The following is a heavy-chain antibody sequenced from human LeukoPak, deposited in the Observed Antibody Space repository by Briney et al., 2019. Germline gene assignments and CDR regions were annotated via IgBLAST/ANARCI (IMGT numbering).Heavy chain of an antibody. CDR3: VREGLDY. J-gene: IGHJ4*02. CDR2: MNPNSGTI. CDR1: GYTFTDYA. Sequence: GASVKVSCKASGYTFTDYALHWVRQAPGQSLEWMGWMNPNSGTIGYAQKFQGRVSITWDTSISAVYMELSSLTSEDTAVYYCVREGLDYWGQGSLVTVSS. V-gene: IGHV1-8*03. D-gene: IGHD2-15*01.